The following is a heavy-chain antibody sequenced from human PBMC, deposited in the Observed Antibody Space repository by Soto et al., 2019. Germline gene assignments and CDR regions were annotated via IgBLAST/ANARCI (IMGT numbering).Heavy chain of an antibody. D-gene: IGHD4-17*01. CDR1: GYIFINYA. CDR3: ARGTVTTGALFYY. J-gene: IGHJ4*02. Sequence: QVQLVQSGAEVKKPGASVKVSCKASGYIFINYAIHWVRQAPGQRLEWMGWINAGDGNTRYSQNFQGRVTITSDTSATTAHMELSSLRSEDTAVFYCARGTVTTGALFYYWGQGTLVTFSS. CDR2: INAGDGNT. V-gene: IGHV1-3*01.